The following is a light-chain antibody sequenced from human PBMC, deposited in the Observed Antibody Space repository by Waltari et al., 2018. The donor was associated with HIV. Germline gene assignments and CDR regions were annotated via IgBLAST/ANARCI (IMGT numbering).Light chain of an antibody. CDR1: GSNVGVYS. V-gene: IGLV1-47*01. Sequence: QSVLTQPPSASGTPGQRVTISCSGSGSNVGVYSDHWYRQLPGAAPELLIYADVQRPSGVPDRFSGYKSGTSASLDISGLRSEDEADYYCAVWDDTLRGGIFGGGTRLTVL. CDR2: ADV. J-gene: IGLJ2*01. CDR3: AVWDDTLRGGI.